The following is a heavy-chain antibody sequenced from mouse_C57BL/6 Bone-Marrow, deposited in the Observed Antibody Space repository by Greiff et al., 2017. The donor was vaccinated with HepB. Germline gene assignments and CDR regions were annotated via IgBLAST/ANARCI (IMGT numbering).Heavy chain of an antibody. V-gene: IGHV1-52*01. J-gene: IGHJ2*01. CDR2: IDPSDSET. CDR3: ARRGCGNYFDY. D-gene: IGHD4-1*01. Sequence: QVQLQQPGAELVRPGSSVKLSCKASGYTFTSYWMHWVKQRPIQGLEWIGNIDPSDSETHYNQKFKDKATLTVDKSSSTAYMQLSSLTSEDSAVYYCARRGCGNYFDYWGQGTTLTVSS. CDR1: GYTFTSYW.